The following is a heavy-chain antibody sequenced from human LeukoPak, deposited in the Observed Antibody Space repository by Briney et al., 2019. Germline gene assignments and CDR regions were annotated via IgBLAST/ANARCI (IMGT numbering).Heavy chain of an antibody. CDR2: IKQDGSER. J-gene: IGHJ4*02. Sequence: QPGGSLRLSCAASGLTFTRYWMSWVRQAPGKGLEWVANIKQDGSERHYVDSVKGRFTISRDNARNSVYLQMNSLSDDDTAVYYCARDGDYIMPPFDYWGQGILVTVSS. CDR1: GLTFTRYW. V-gene: IGHV3-7*01. D-gene: IGHD4-17*01. CDR3: ARDGDYIMPPFDY.